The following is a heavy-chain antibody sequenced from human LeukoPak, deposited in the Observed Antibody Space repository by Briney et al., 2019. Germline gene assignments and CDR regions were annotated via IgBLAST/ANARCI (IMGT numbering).Heavy chain of an antibody. CDR2: ISSSSSTI. J-gene: IGHJ4*02. V-gene: IGHV3-48*04. D-gene: IGHD3-9*01. Sequence: PGGSLRLSCAASGFTFSSYSMNWVRQAPGKGLEWVSYISSSSSTIYYADSVKGRFTISRDNAKNSLYLQMNSLRAEDTAVYYCARDLLTGQATREGWPDYFDYWGQGTLVTVSS. CDR1: GFTFSSYS. CDR3: ARDLLTGQATREGWPDYFDY.